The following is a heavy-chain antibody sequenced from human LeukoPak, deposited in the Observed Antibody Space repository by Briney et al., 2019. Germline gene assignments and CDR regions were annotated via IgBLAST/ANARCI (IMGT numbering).Heavy chain of an antibody. CDR2: IYYSGST. V-gene: IGHV4-31*03. CDR1: GGSISSGGYY. J-gene: IGHJ4*02. D-gene: IGHD4-11*01. CDR3: ARVRSDKTVTFDY. Sequence: PSETLSLTCTVSGGSISSGGYYWSWIRQHPGKGLEWIGYIYYSGSTYYNPSLKSRVTISVDTSKNQFSLKLSSVTAADTAAYYCARVRSDKTVTFDYWGQGTLVTVSS.